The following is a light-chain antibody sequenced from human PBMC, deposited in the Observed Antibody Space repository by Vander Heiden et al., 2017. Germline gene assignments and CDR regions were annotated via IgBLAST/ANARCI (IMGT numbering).Light chain of an antibody. Sequence: DVLLTQSPLSLPVTLGQPASITCRSSQSLVYNDGNPYLNSFHQRPGQSPRRLIDKVSIRDAGVPDRFSGSWAGADFTLKISRVDAEDVGIYYCRQGTHWPYSFGQGTKLEMK. CDR1: QSLVYNDGNPY. CDR3: RQGTHWPYS. CDR2: KVS. V-gene: IGKV2-30*01. J-gene: IGKJ2*01.